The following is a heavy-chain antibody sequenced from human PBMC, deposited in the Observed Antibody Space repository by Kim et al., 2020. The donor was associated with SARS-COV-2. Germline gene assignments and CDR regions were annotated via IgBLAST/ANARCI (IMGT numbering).Heavy chain of an antibody. CDR3: AKRQYGMDV. Sequence: STYYADSVKGRFTNSRDNSKTTLYLQMNSLRAEDTAVYYCAKRQYGMDVWGQGTTVTVSS. CDR2: ST. V-gene: IGHV3-23*01. J-gene: IGHJ6*02.